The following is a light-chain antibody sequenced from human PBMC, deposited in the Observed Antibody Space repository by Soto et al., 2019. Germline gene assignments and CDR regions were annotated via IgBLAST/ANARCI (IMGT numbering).Light chain of an antibody. CDR1: QSFRGL. J-gene: IGKJ1*01. CDR3: QQRHMWPIT. CDR2: DAY. Sequence: EVVLTQSPVTLSLSPGERSTLSCRASQSFRGLLAWYQQKPGQAPRLLIYDAYNRATGIPPRFSGSGSGTDFTLTISSLEPEHSAVYYCQQRHMWPITFGQGTKVDIK. V-gene: IGKV3-11*01.